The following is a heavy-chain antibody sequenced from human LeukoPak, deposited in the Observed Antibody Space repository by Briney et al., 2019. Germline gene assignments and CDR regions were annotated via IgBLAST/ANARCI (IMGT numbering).Heavy chain of an antibody. V-gene: IGHV4-59*08. Sequence: SETLSLTCAVYGGSFSGYYWSWIRQPPGKGLEWIGYIYYSGSTNYNPSLKSRVTISVDTSKNQFSLKLSSVTAADAAVYYCARPRRDGYINAFDIWGQGTMVTVSS. J-gene: IGHJ3*02. CDR1: GGSFSGYY. CDR2: IYYSGST. CDR3: ARPRRDGYINAFDI. D-gene: IGHD5-24*01.